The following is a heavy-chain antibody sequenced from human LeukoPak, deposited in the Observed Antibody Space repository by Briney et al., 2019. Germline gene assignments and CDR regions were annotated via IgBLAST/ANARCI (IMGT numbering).Heavy chain of an antibody. CDR3: ARDQGPRVAVDFDY. V-gene: IGHV3-48*01. CDR1: GFIFCDYS. D-gene: IGHD6-19*01. Sequence: GGTLRLSCAASGFIFCDYSVNWVSQARGKGLEWVSYFSSSGSAMYYAGSVKGRFPISRDKAKRSLYLQMNSLRAEDTAVYYCARDQGPRVAVDFDYWGQETLVTVSS. J-gene: IGHJ4*02. CDR2: FSSSGSAM.